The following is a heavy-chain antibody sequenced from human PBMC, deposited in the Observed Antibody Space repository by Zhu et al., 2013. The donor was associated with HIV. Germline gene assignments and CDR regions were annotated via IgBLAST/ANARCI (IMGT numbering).Heavy chain of an antibody. CDR3: ARDRAPLMVVFGGVGWFGP. CDR2: ITPFFGTP. V-gene: IGHV1-69*06. Sequence: QVQLVQSGAEVKKPGSSVKVSCMASGDTFSSYSVSWLRQAPGQGLEWMGGITPFFGTPSYAPKFQGRLTITADKSTSTAYMELSSLKSEDTAVYYCARDRAPLMVVFGGVGWFGPWGQGTLITVSS. J-gene: IGHJ5*02. D-gene: IGHD3-16*01. CDR1: GDTFSSYS.